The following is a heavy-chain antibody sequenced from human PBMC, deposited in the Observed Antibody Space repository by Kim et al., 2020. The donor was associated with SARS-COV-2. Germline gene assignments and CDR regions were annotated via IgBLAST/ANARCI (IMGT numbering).Heavy chain of an antibody. Sequence: YNPSLKSRVTISVDTSKNQFSLKLSSGTAADTAVYYGARGGRGGLLPFDYWGQGTLVTVSS. V-gene: IGHV4-31*02. J-gene: IGHJ4*02. D-gene: IGHD3-22*01. CDR3: ARGGRGGLLPFDY.